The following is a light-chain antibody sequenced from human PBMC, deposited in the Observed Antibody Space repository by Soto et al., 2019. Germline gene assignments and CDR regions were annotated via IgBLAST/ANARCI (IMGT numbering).Light chain of an antibody. CDR2: DVN. CDR1: SSDVGGYNY. V-gene: IGLV2-14*01. J-gene: IGLJ2*01. CDR3: SSYATSRTVV. Sequence: QSVLTQPASVSGSPGQSITISCTGTSSDVGGYNYVSWYQQHPDKAPKLMIYDVNNRPSGVSNRFSGSKSGNTASLTISGLQAEDEADYYCSSYATSRTVVFGGGTKLTVL.